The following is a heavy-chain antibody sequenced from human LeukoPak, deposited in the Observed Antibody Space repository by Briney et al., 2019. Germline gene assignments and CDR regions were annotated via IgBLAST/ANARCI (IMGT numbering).Heavy chain of an antibody. J-gene: IGHJ4*01. D-gene: IGHD3-10*01. CDR3: ARLYGSGSNYFDY. CDR2: IYYSGST. Sequence: SETLSLTCTVSGGSITTENYYWSWVRQHPGKGLEWIAYIYYSGSTYYTPSLKSRVTMSVDTSKDQFSLKLSSVTAADTAVYYCARLYGSGSNYFDYWGQGVLVTVSS. V-gene: IGHV4-31*03. CDR1: GGSITTENYY.